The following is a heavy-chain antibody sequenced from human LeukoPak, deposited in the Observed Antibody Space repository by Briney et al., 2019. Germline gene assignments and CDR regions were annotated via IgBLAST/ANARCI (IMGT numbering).Heavy chain of an antibody. Sequence: SETLSLTCTVSGGSISSSSYYWGWIRQPPGKGLEWIGSIYYSGSTYYNPSLKSRVTISVDTSKNQFSLKLSSVTAADTAVYYCARLPQSPRQLYSSSAQRRGWFDPWGQGTLVTVSS. CDR2: IYYSGST. D-gene: IGHD6-6*01. CDR3: ARLPQSPRQLYSSSAQRRGWFDP. J-gene: IGHJ5*02. CDR1: GGSISSSSYY. V-gene: IGHV4-39*01.